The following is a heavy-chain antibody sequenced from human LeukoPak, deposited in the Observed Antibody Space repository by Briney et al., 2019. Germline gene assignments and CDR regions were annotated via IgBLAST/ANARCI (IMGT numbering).Heavy chain of an antibody. Sequence: SVKVSGKASGGTFSSYAISWVRQAPGQGLEWMGRIIPILGIANYAQKFQGRVTITADKSTSTAYMELSSLRSEDTAVYYCASDGPRRYCSSTSCYHFDYWGPGTLVTVPS. J-gene: IGHJ4*02. CDR2: IIPILGIA. D-gene: IGHD2-2*01. V-gene: IGHV1-69*04. CDR3: ASDGPRRYCSSTSCYHFDY. CDR1: GGTFSSYA.